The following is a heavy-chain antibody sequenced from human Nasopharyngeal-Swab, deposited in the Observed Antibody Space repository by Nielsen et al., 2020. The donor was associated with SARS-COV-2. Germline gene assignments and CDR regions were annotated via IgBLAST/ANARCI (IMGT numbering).Heavy chain of an antibody. V-gene: IGHV4-4*07. J-gene: IGHJ4*02. CDR1: GGSTSSYS. D-gene: IGHD1-26*01. CDR3: AREDSGSFDY. Sequence: SETLSLTRTLSGGSTSSYSGSWIRQPAGKGLEWMGRIYTSGSTNYNPSLKSRVTMSVDTSKNQFSLMLSSVTAADTAVYYCAREDSGSFDYWGQGTLVTVSS. CDR2: IYTSGST.